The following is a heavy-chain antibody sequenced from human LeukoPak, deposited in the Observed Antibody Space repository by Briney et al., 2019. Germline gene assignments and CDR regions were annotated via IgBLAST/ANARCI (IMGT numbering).Heavy chain of an antibody. J-gene: IGHJ4*02. CDR1: GFTVSSNS. V-gene: IGHV3-21*01. D-gene: IGHD3-22*01. Sequence: GGSLRLSCTVSGFTVSSNSMSWVRQAPGKGLEWVSIISSGSSAIFSADALKGRFTISRDDAKNSLYLQMNSLRADDTAVYYCAREAHEYYYDSSGYHDYWGQGTLVTVSS. CDR3: AREAHEYYYDSSGYHDY. CDR2: ISSGSSAI.